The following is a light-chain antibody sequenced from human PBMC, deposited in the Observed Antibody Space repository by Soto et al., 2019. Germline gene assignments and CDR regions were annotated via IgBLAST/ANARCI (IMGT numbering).Light chain of an antibody. CDR3: SSYTSISTLYV. CDR2: VVT. Sequence: QSALTQPRSVSGSPGQSVTISCTGTSIDVGDSDFVSWYQQHPGKAPKLMIYVVTKRPSGVPDRFSGSKSGNTASLTISGLQDEDEADYYCSSYTSISTLYVFGTGTKVTVL. V-gene: IGLV2-11*01. CDR1: SIDVGDSDF. J-gene: IGLJ1*01.